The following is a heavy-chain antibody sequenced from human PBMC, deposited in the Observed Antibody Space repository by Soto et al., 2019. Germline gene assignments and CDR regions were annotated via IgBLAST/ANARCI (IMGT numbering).Heavy chain of an antibody. CDR2: IIPIFGTA. Sequence: QVQLVQSGAEVKKPGSSVKVSCKASGGTFSSYAISWVRQAPGQGLEWMGGIIPIFGTANYAQKFQGRVTITADESTSTAYMELSRLRSEDTAVYYCARDIAAAGSYYYYGMDVWGQGTTVTVSS. D-gene: IGHD6-13*01. CDR1: GGTFSSYA. J-gene: IGHJ6*02. CDR3: ARDIAAAGSYYYYGMDV. V-gene: IGHV1-69*01.